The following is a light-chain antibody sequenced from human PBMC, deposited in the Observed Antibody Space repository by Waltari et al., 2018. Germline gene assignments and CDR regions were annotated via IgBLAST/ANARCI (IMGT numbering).Light chain of an antibody. CDR1: NIGSKN. Sequence: SYDLTQPHSVSVSPGQTAKITCGARNIGSKNVQWYQQRPPQAPVLVMYADNNRPSGIPGRFSGSNSGNTATLTISGVEAGDEADYYCQVWDDGSKYVFGSGTKLTVL. V-gene: IGLV3-21*02. CDR3: QVWDDGSKYV. J-gene: IGLJ6*01. CDR2: ADN.